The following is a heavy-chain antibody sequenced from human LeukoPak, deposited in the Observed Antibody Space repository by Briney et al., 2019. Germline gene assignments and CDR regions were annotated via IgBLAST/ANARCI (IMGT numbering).Heavy chain of an antibody. J-gene: IGHJ4*02. CDR3: VRGGSYTSGPFDS. V-gene: IGHV3-23*01. Sequence: PGGSLRLSCAASGFTFSSYVMNWVRQAPGKGLAWVSAITGSGGGTYYADSVQGRFTISRDNAKHTVYLQMNSLRVDDTAVYYCVRGGSYTSGPFDSWGQGTLVTISS. CDR2: ITGSGGGT. D-gene: IGHD5-18*01. CDR1: GFTFSSYV.